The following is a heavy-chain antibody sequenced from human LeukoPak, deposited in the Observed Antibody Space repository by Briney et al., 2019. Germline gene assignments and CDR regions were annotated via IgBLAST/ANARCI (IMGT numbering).Heavy chain of an antibody. J-gene: IGHJ5*01. CDR3: ARDVGIRDWFDS. D-gene: IGHD7-27*01. CDR2: ISSSSSYI. V-gene: IGHV3-21*01. CDR1: GFTFSSYS. Sequence: PGGSLRLSCAASGFTFSSYSMNWVRQAPGKGLEWVSSISSSSSYIYYADSVKGRFTISRDNAKNSLYLQMNSLRAEDTAVYYCARDVGIRDWFDSWGQGTLVTVSS.